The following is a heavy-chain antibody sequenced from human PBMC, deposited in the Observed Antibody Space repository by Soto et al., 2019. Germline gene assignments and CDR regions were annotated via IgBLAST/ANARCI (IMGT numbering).Heavy chain of an antibody. CDR2: IGKNGRDI. CDR3: VRAPDTMYYATDG. CDR1: GFIFSEYE. V-gene: IGHV3-48*03. D-gene: IGHD2-8*01. Sequence: GSRRLSCEVSGFIFSEYEFNWVRQAPWKGLEWVSYIGKNGRDIYEADSVKGRFTISRDDDKSTLYLEMNSLRAEDTAVYYCVRAPDTMYYATDGWGQGTMVTIS. J-gene: IGHJ6*02.